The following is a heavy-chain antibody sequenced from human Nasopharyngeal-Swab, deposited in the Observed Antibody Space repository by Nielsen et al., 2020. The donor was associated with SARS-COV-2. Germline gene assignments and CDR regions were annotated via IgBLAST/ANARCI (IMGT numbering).Heavy chain of an antibody. J-gene: IGHJ5*02. CDR3: ARDKVGIAAAGPPNWFDP. V-gene: IGHV4-39*02. D-gene: IGHD6-13*01. CDR2: IYYSGST. CDR1: GGSISSSSYY. Sequence: SETLSLTCTVSGGSISSSSYYWGWIRQPPGKGLEWIGSIYYSGSTYYNPSLKSRVTISVDTSKNQFSLKLSSVTAADTAVYYCARDKVGIAAAGPPNWFDPWGQGTLVTVSS.